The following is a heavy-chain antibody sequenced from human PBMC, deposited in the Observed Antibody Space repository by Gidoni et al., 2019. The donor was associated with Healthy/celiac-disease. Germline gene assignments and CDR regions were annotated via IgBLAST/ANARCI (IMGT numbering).Heavy chain of an antibody. Sequence: QVQLVQSGAEVKKPGASVKVSCTASAYTFTGYYMHWVRQAPGQGLEWMGWINPNSGGTNYAQKFQGWVTMTRDTSISTAYMELSRLRSDDTAVYYCARVAINSSGWYGPLDYWGQGTLVTVSS. V-gene: IGHV1-2*04. CDR3: ARVAINSSGWYGPLDY. J-gene: IGHJ4*02. CDR2: INPNSGGT. D-gene: IGHD6-19*01. CDR1: AYTFTGYY.